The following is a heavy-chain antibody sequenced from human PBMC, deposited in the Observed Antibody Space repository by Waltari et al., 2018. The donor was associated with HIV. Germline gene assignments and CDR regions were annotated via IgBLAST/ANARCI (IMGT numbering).Heavy chain of an antibody. J-gene: IGHJ4*02. D-gene: IGHD6-13*01. CDR1: GYSFTSYW. CDR2: IYPGDSDT. Sequence: EVQLVQSGAEGKKPGESLKISCKGSGYSFTSYWIGWVRPTPGKGLEWMGIIYPGDSDTRYSPSFQGQVTISADKSISTAYLQWSSLKASDTAMYYCARRPSGGSSSGMRYFDYWGQGTLVTVSS. V-gene: IGHV5-51*03. CDR3: ARRPSGGSSSGMRYFDY.